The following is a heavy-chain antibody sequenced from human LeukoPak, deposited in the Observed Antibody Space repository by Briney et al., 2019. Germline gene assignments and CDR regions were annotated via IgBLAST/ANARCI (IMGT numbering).Heavy chain of an antibody. J-gene: IGHJ1*01. CDR1: GGSISSGGYY. V-gene: IGHV4-30-2*01. CDR2: IYHSGST. D-gene: IGHD6-19*01. Sequence: KSSETLSLTCTVSGGSISSGGYYWSWIRQPPGKSLEWIGYIYHSGSTYYNPSLKSRVTISVDRSKNQFSLKLSSVTAADTAVYYCARDSGGQWLAIQHWGQGTLVTVSS. CDR3: ARDSGGQWLAIQH.